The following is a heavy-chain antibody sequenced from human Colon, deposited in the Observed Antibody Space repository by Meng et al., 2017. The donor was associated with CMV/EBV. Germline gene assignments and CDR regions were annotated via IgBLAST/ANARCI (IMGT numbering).Heavy chain of an antibody. D-gene: IGHD1-26*01. Sequence: VQAVESGGGLVKPGGSLRLSCAASGFTFSSYSMNWVRQAPGKGLEWVSSISSSSSYIYYADSVKGRFTISRDNAKNSLYLQMNSLRAEDTAVYYCARGDSGSYYYGDYWGQGTLVTGSS. V-gene: IGHV3-21*01. CDR3: ARGDSGSYYYGDY. J-gene: IGHJ4*02. CDR2: ISSSSSYI. CDR1: GFTFSSYS.